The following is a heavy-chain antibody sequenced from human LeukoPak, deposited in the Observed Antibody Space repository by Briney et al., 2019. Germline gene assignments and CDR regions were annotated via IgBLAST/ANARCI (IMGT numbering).Heavy chain of an antibody. CDR2: IYYSGST. Sequence: SETLSLTCTVSGGSISSYYWSWIRQPPGKGLEWIGYIYYSGSTNYNPSLKSRVTISVDTSKNQFSLKLSSVTAADTAVYYCARRGYDILTGYRNYFDYWGQGTLVTVSS. CDR3: ARRGYDILTGYRNYFDY. V-gene: IGHV4-59*01. CDR1: GGSISSYY. J-gene: IGHJ4*02. D-gene: IGHD3-9*01.